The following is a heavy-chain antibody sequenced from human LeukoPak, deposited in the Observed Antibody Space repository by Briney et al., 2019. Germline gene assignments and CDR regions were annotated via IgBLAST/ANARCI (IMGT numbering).Heavy chain of an antibody. CDR2: ISGSGGST. V-gene: IGHV3-23*01. CDR3: VKAKDDSSGYSFDY. J-gene: IGHJ4*02. CDR1: GFTFSSYA. D-gene: IGHD3-22*01. Sequence: PGGSLRLSCAASGFTFSSYAMSWVRQAPGKGREWVSAISGSGGSTYYADSVKGRFTISRDNSKNTLYLQMSSLRAEDTAVYYCVKAKDDSSGYSFDYWGQGTLVTVSS.